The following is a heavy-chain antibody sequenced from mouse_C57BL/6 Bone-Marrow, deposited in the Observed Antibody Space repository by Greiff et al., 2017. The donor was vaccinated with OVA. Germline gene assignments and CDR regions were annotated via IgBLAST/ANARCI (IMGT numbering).Heavy chain of an antibody. D-gene: IGHD1-1*01. Sequence: EVKVVESEGGLVQPGSSMKLSCTASGFTFSDYYMAWVRQVPEKGLEWVANINYDGSSTYYLDSLKSRFIISRDNAKNILYLQMSSLKSEDTATYYCARDDYCGIAYWGQGTLVTVSA. CDR1: GFTFSDYY. CDR2: INYDGSST. CDR3: ARDDYCGIAY. V-gene: IGHV5-16*01. J-gene: IGHJ3*01.